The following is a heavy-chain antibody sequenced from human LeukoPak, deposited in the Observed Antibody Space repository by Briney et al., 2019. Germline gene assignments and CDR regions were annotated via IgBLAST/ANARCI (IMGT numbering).Heavy chain of an antibody. D-gene: IGHD6-13*01. CDR3: ARAQYSSRLDY. V-gene: IGHV3-30*03. J-gene: IGHJ4*02. Sequence: GRSLRLSCAASGFTFSFYGIHWVRQAPGKGLEWVAVISYDGSNQYYADSVKGRFTISRDNSKNTLYLQMNSLRAEDTAVYYCARAQYSSRLDYWGQGTLVTVSS. CDR2: ISYDGSNQ. CDR1: GFTFSFYG.